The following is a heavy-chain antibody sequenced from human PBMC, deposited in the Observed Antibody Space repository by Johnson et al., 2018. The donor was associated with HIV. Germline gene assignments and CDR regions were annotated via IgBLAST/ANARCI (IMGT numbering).Heavy chain of an antibody. J-gene: IGHJ3*02. CDR3: ARDHIAAALGAFDI. D-gene: IGHD6-13*01. CDR1: GFTVSSNY. V-gene: IGHV3-53*01. Sequence: VQLVESGGGLIQPGGSLRLSCAASGFTVSSNYMSWVRQAPGKGLAWVPVIYSGGSTYYADSVKGRFTISRDNSKNTLYLQMNSLRAEDTAVYYCARDHIAAALGAFDIWGQGTMVTVSS. CDR2: IYSGGST.